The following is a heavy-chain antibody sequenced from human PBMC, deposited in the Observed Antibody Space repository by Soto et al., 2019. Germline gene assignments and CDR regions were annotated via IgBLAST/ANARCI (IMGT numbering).Heavy chain of an antibody. CDR2: RHFRGYT. D-gene: IGHD2-21*01. V-gene: IGHV4-59*11. CDR1: GGSIGSQY. CDR3: ATYWATESQTFGFDL. Sequence: SETLSRTCTVSGGSIGSQYWTWVRQSPGKGLEWIGHRHFRGYTNYNPSLQRRVTISSARSTNQVSLTLTSVTAADTAIYYCATYWATESQTFGFDLWGRGDPVTVSS. J-gene: IGHJ5*02.